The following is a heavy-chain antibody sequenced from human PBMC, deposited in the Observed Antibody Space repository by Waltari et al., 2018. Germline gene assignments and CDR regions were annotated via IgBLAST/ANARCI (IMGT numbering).Heavy chain of an antibody. CDR3: ARVHSSSWYYFDY. V-gene: IGHV3-74*01. J-gene: IGHJ4*02. Sequence: EVQLVESGGGLVQPGGSLRLSCAASGFTFSSYWMHWVRQAPGKGLVWVSRMNSDGSSTSYADSVKGRCTISRDNAKNTLYLQMNSLRAEDTAVYYCARVHSSSWYYFDYWGQGTLVTVSS. CDR2: MNSDGSST. D-gene: IGHD6-13*01. CDR1: GFTFSSYW.